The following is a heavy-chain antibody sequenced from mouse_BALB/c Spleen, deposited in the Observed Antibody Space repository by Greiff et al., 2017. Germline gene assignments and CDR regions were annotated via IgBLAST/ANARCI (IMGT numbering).Heavy chain of an antibody. J-gene: IGHJ2*01. CDR2: IYPGSGNT. CDR1: GYTFTDYY. Sequence: QVQLQQSGAELARPGASVKLSCKASGYTFTDYYINWVKQRTGQGLEWIGEIYPGSGNTYYNEKFKGKATLTADKSSSTAYMQLSSLTSEDSAVYFCARGGSSFDYWGQGTTLTVSS. CDR3: ARGGSSFDY. V-gene: IGHV1-77*01. D-gene: IGHD1-1*01.